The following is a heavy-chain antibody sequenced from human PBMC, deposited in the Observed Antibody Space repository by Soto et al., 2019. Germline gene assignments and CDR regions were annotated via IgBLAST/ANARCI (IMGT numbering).Heavy chain of an antibody. CDR2: IKSKTDGGKT. CDR1: GFTFSNAW. J-gene: IGHJ3*02. CDR3: TTDQTAYCSGGSCAMLNAFDI. V-gene: IGHV3-15*01. Sequence: GGSLRLSCAASGFTFSNAWMSWVRQAPGKGLEWVGRIKSKTDGGKTDYAAPVKGRFTISRDDSKNTLYLQMNSLKTEDTAVYYCTTDQTAYCSGGSCAMLNAFDIWGQGTMVTVSS. D-gene: IGHD2-15*01.